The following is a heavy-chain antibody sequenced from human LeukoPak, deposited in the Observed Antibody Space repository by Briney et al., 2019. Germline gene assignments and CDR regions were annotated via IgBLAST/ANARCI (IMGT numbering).Heavy chain of an antibody. J-gene: IGHJ2*01. Sequence: PSETLSLTCAVSGGSISSSNWWSWVRQPPGKGLEWIGEIYHSGSTNYNPSLKSRVTISVDKSKNQFSLKLSSVTAADTAVYYCARGLGSSSGWRTLKHYWYFDLWGRGTLVTVSS. D-gene: IGHD6-19*01. V-gene: IGHV4-4*02. CDR1: GGSISSSNW. CDR3: ARGLGSSSGWRTLKHYWYFDL. CDR2: IYHSGST.